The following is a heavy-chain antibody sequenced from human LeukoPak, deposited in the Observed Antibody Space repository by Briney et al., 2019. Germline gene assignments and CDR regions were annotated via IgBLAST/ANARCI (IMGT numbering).Heavy chain of an antibody. V-gene: IGHV4-30-4*08. Sequence: PSETLPLTCTVSGGSISSGDYYWSWIRQPPGKGLGWIGYIYYSGSTYYNPSLKSRVTISVDTSKNQFSLKLSSVTAADTAVYYCAREGALIAARPKVYYYYMDVWGKGTTVTVSS. D-gene: IGHD6-6*01. J-gene: IGHJ6*03. CDR2: IYYSGST. CDR1: GGSISSGDYY. CDR3: AREGALIAARPKVYYYYMDV.